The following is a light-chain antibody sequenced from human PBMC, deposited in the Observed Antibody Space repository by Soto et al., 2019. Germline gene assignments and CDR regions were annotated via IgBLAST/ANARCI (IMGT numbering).Light chain of an antibody. J-gene: IGKJ5*01. Sequence: ENVXTQSSGTLSLSPGERATLSCRASQTVSSYLTWYQQRPGQAPRLLIYGASKRATGIPDRFSGSGSGTDFTLTISTLEPEDFALYYCQQYGTSPITFGHGTRLEIK. CDR2: GAS. V-gene: IGKV3-20*01. CDR3: QQYGTSPIT. CDR1: QTVSSY.